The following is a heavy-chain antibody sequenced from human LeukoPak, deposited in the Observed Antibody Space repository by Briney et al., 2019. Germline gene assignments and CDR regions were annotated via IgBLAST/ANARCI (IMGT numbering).Heavy chain of an antibody. CDR3: ARGQGTVTTH. Sequence: PSETLSLTCAVYGGSFSGYYWSWIRQPPGKGLEWIGEINHSGSTNYNPSLKSRVTISVDTSKNQFSLKSSSVTAADTAVYYCARGQGTVTTHWGQGTLVTVSS. J-gene: IGHJ4*02. V-gene: IGHV4-34*01. CDR2: INHSGST. D-gene: IGHD4-17*01. CDR1: GGSFSGYY.